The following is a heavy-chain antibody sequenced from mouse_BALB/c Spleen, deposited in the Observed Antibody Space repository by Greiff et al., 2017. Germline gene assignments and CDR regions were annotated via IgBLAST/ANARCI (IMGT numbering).Heavy chain of an antibody. V-gene: IGHV1-69*02. J-gene: IGHJ4*01. CDR3: ARMITKGMDY. D-gene: IGHD2-4*01. CDR1: GYTFTSYW. Sequence: VQLHQPGAELVKPGASVKLSCKASGYTFTSYWMHWVKQRPGQGLEWIGEIDPSDSYTNYNQKFKGKATLTVDKSSSTAYMQLSSLTSEDSAVYYCARMITKGMDYWGQGTSVTVSS. CDR2: IDPSDSYT.